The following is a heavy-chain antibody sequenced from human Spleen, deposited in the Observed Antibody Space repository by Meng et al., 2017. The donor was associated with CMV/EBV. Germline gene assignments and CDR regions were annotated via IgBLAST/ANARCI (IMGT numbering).Heavy chain of an antibody. CDR3: ARDLIFGVAPYGMDV. Sequence: GESLKISCAASGFTFSNYAMSWVRQAPGKGLEWVSIIYGSGSSTYYADSVKGRFTTSRDNSRNTLYLQMHSLRAEDTAVYYCARDLIFGVAPYGMDVWGQGTTVTVSS. CDR2: IYGSGSST. V-gene: IGHV3-23*03. D-gene: IGHD3-3*01. CDR1: GFTFSNYA. J-gene: IGHJ6*02.